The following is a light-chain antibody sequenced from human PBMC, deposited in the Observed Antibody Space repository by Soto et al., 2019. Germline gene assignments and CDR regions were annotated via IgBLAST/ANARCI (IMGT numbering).Light chain of an antibody. CDR1: QNVRSS. CDR3: QQRSSWPWT. V-gene: IGKV3-11*01. CDR2: DAS. Sequence: EILLTQSPATLSLSPGERATLSCRASQNVRSSLAWYQQKPGQAPRLLIYDASNRATGIPGRFSGSGSGTDFTLTISNLEPEDFAVYYCQQRSSWPWTFGQGAKVEIK. J-gene: IGKJ1*01.